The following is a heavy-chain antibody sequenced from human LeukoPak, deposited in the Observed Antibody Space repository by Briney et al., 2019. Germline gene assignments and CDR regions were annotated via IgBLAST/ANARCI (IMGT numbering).Heavy chain of an antibody. V-gene: IGHV4-59*01. CDR1: GGSISSYY. J-gene: IGHJ4*02. CDR3: ARFGGSSGLDY. CDR2: IYYSGST. D-gene: IGHD6-19*01. Sequence: SETLSLTCTVSGGSISSYYWSWIRQPPGKGLEWIGYIYYSGSTNYNPSLKSRVTISVDTSKNQFSLKLSSVTAADTAVYYCARFGGSSGLDYLGQGTLVTVSS.